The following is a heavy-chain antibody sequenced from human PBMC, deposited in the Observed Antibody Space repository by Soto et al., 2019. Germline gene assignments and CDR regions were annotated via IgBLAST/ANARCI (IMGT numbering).Heavy chain of an antibody. CDR3: ARGGYYDNSWVQLSHYGLDV. V-gene: IGHV1-18*01. D-gene: IGHD3-16*01. CDR2: ISPYNDYT. J-gene: IGHJ6*01. Sequence: QVQLAQSANEVKKPGASVRVSCKAAGYTFIRYGIAWVRQAPGQGLEWMGWISPYNDYTVYAQKFQGRVSMTADTSTRTVYMNLRCLKSDDTAVYYCARGGYYDNSWVQLSHYGLDVWGQGTSVSVSS. CDR1: GYTFIRYG.